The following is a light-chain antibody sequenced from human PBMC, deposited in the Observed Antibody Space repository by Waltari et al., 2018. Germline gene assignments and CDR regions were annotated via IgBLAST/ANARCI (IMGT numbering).Light chain of an antibody. Sequence: DLVMHPSSDSLAVSLGRRATIHCKATQNLLYTSNNKTYLAWYQQKPRQPPKLLIYWASIRESGVPDRFSGSGSGTDFTLTISSLQAEDVAIYYCQQYYYLPWTFGQGTKVEVK. CDR3: QQYYYLPWT. V-gene: IGKV4-1*01. CDR2: WAS. J-gene: IGKJ1*01. CDR1: QNLLYTSNNKTY.